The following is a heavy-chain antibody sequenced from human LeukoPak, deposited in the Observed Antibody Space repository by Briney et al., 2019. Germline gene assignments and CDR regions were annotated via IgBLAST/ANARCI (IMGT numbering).Heavy chain of an antibody. D-gene: IGHD3-10*01. Sequence: GASLTVSCKASGGTFSIYAMSWVRQAPGKGLEWMGRIIPIFGIANYAQKFQGRVTITADKSTSTAYMELSSLRSEDTAVYYCAGSEDATWFDPWGQGTLVTVSS. CDR2: IIPIFGIA. V-gene: IGHV1-69*04. CDR1: GGTFSIYA. J-gene: IGHJ5*02. CDR3: AGSEDATWFDP.